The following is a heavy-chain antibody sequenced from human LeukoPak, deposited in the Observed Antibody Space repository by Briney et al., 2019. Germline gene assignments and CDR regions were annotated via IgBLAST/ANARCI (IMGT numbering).Heavy chain of an antibody. CDR2: IYYSGST. CDR3: ARGGDDYYDSSGYSISLDY. Sequence: PSQTLPLTCTVSGGSISSYYWSWIRQPPGKGLEWIGYIYYSGSTNYNPSLKSRVTMSVDTSKNQFSLKLSSVTAADTAVYYCARGGDDYYDSSGYSISLDYWGQGTLVTVSS. J-gene: IGHJ4*02. V-gene: IGHV4-59*08. D-gene: IGHD3-22*01. CDR1: GGSISSYY.